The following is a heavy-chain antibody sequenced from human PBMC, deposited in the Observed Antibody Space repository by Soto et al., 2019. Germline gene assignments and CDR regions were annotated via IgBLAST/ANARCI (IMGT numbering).Heavy chain of an antibody. CDR1: GDSVSTNIAA. D-gene: IGHD1-7*01. J-gene: IGHJ6*02. CDR3: ARDAAPTLNYPHGMDV. V-gene: IGHV6-1*01. Sequence: WQTRSLTCAISGDSVSTNIAAWSWIRQAPSRGLEWLGRTLYRSSKWYNEYAVSVKSRMTINPDTSKNHFSLQLNSVTPEDTAVYYCARDAAPTLNYPHGMDVWGQGTAVTVSS. CDR2: TLYRSSKWYN.